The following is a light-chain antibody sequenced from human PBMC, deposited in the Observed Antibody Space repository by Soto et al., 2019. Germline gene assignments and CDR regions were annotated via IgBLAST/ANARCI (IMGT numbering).Light chain of an antibody. CDR1: QSVSSY. Sequence: EIVLTQSLATLSLSPGERAPLSCRASQSVSSYLAWYQQKPGQAPRLLIYDASNRATGIPARFSGSGSGTDFTLTISSLEPEDFAVYYCQQRSNWPPITFGQGTRLEIK. CDR3: QQRSNWPPIT. V-gene: IGKV3-11*01. CDR2: DAS. J-gene: IGKJ5*01.